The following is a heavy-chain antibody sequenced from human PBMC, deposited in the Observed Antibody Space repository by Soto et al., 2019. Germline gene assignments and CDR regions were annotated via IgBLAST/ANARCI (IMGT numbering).Heavy chain of an antibody. J-gene: IGHJ6*02. CDR1: GFTFSSYA. CDR3: AREEFLEWLSPNYYYYYGMDD. D-gene: IGHD3-3*01. V-gene: IGHV3-30-3*01. CDR2: ISYDGSNK. Sequence: GGSLRLSCAASGFTFSSYAMHWVRQAPGKGLEWVVVISYDGSNKYYADSVKGRFTISRDNSKNTLYLQMNSLRAEDTPVYYCAREEFLEWLSPNYYYYYGMDDWGQGTTVTVSS.